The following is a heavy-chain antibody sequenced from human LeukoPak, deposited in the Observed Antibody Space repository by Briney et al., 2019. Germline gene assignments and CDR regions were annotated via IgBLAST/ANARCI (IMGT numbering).Heavy chain of an antibody. D-gene: IGHD1-26*01. Sequence: PSETLSLTCTAFGGSVSTYFWSWIRQPPGKGLEWIAYMDYSGTTNYNPSLRSRVTISIDTSKNQFSLSLSSVTAADTAVYYCVRDIRFIGATHYFDYWGQGTLVTVSS. CDR3: VRDIRFIGATHYFDY. J-gene: IGHJ4*02. V-gene: IGHV4-59*02. CDR1: GGSVSTYF. CDR2: MDYSGTT.